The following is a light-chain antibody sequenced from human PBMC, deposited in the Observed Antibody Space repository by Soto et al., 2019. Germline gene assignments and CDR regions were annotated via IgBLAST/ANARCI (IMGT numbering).Light chain of an antibody. J-gene: IGLJ2*01. CDR1: SSDVGTYNY. Sequence: QSALTQPASVSGSPGQSITISCTGTSSDVGTYNYVSWYQQHPGKAPKLMIYDVSYQPSGVSDRFSGSKSGNTASLTISGLQAEDEADYYCSSYTSSSTSVVFGGGTKLTVL. CDR3: SSYTSSSTSVV. CDR2: DVS. V-gene: IGLV2-14*01.